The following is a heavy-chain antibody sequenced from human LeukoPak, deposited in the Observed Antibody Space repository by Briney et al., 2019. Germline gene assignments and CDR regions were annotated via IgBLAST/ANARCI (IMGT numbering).Heavy chain of an antibody. CDR1: GYTFTAYY. D-gene: IGHD2-2*01. CDR2: INPNSGGA. V-gene: IGHV1-2*02. CDR3: ASDLSTSTSHLDY. J-gene: IGHJ4*02. Sequence: ASVKVSCKASGYTFTAYYMHWVRQAPGQGLEWMGWINPNSGGANYAQKFQGRVTMTRDTSINTAYMELSSLRSDDTAVFYCASDLSTSTSHLDYWGQGTLVTVSS.